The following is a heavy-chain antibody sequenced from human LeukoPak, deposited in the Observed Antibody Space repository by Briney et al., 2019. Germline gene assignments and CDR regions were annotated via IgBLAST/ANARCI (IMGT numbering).Heavy chain of an antibody. J-gene: IGHJ2*01. CDR1: GYTFTSYG. CDR2: ISAYNGNT. Sequence: ASVKVSCKASGYTFTSYGISWVRQAPGQGLEWMGWISAYNGNTNYAQKLQGRVTMTTDTSTSTAYMELRGLRSDDTAVYYCAGTTIGYWYFDLWGRGTLVTVSS. CDR3: AGTTIGYWYFDL. D-gene: IGHD5-12*01. V-gene: IGHV1-18*01.